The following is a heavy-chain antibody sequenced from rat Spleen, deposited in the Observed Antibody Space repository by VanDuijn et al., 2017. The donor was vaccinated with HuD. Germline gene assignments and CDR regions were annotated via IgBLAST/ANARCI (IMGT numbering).Heavy chain of an antibody. Sequence: EVQLVESGGGLVQPGRSLKLSCEASGFTFKNYWMTWIRQAPGKGLEWVATIRFDGSSTYYQDSVKGRFTISRDNAESILYLQMDSLRSEDTATYYCARSVFDYWGQGVMVTVSS. J-gene: IGHJ2*01. CDR3: ARSVFDY. CDR1: GFTFKNYW. V-gene: IGHV5-31*01. CDR2: IRFDGSST.